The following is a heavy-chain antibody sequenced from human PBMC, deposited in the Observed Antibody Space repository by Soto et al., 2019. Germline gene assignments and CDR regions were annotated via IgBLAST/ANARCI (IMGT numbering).Heavy chain of an antibody. D-gene: IGHD3-22*01. CDR3: AKDEYYYSRSGYYIFDS. J-gene: IGHJ4*02. Sequence: GGSLRLACAASGFTFSDYDMSWIRQAPGKGLEWVSYISSSGSTIYYADSVKGRFTISRDNAKKTLYLQMNSLRPEDTALYYCAKDEYYYSRSGYYIFDSWGQGTLVTVSS. CDR1: GFTFSDYD. CDR2: ISSSGSTI. V-gene: IGHV3-11*04.